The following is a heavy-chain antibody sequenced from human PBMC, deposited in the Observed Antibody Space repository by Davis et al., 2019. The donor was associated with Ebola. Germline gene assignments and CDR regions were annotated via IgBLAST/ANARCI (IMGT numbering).Heavy chain of an antibody. CDR3: ARQGWSGYSLRHWLDP. Sequence: SETLSLTCTVSGYSIRSGYYWAWIRQSPGKGLEWIGSIYYSGSTSYNPSLQSRVTISVDTSKNQFSLKLRSVTAADTAVYYCARQGWSGYSLRHWLDPWGRGTLVTVSS. D-gene: IGHD3-3*01. V-gene: IGHV4-38-2*02. CDR2: IYYSGST. CDR1: GYSIRSGYY. J-gene: IGHJ5*02.